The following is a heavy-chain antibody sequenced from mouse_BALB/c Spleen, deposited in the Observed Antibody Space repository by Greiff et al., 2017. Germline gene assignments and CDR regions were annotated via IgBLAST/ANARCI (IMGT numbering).Heavy chain of an antibody. CDR2: IYPGDGDT. J-gene: IGHJ1*01. Sequence: QVQLQQSGPELVKPGASVKISCKASGYAFSSSWMNWVKQRPGQGLEWIGRIYPGDGDTNYNGKFKGKATLTADKSSSTAYMQLSSLTSVDSAVYFCARAGGRSYWYFDVWGAGTTVTVSS. CDR1: GYAFSSSW. CDR3: ARAGGRSYWYFDV. V-gene: IGHV1-82*01.